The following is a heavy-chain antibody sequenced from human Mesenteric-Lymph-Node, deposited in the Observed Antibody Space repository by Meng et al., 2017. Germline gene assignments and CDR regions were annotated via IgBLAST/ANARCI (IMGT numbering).Heavy chain of an antibody. V-gene: IGHV3-13*01. CDR2: IGTAGDT. CDR3: ARDGVGSGSYDY. CDR1: GFTFSSYD. D-gene: IGHD1-26*01. J-gene: IGHJ4*02. Sequence: GESLKISCPASGFTFSSYDMHWVRHTTGKSLEWFSAIGTAGDTYYPGSVKGRFTISRENAKHSLYRRMTSLRAGDTAAYYCARDGVGSGSYDYWGQGTVVTVSS.